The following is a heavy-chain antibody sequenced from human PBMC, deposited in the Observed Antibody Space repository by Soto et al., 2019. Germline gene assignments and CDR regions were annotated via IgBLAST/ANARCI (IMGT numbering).Heavy chain of an antibody. CDR3: ARDDVSCSGGSCYYSLVY. V-gene: IGHV4-59*01. J-gene: IGHJ4*02. D-gene: IGHD2-15*01. Sequence: SETLSLTCTVSGGSISSYYWSWIRQPPGKGLEWIGYIYYSGSTNYNPSLKSRVTISVDTSKNQFSLKLSSVTAADTAVYYCARDDVSCSGGSCYYSLVYWGQGPLVTVYS. CDR2: IYYSGST. CDR1: GGSISSYY.